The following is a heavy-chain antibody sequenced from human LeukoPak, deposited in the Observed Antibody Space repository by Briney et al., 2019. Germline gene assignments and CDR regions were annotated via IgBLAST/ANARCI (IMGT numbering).Heavy chain of an antibody. CDR2: ISSSGSTI. CDR3: ARESYGDLIYYYYYMDV. V-gene: IGHV3-48*03. Sequence: GGSLRLSCAASGFTFSSYEMNWVRQAPGKGLEWVSYISSSGSTIYYADSVKGRFTISRDNAKNSLYLQMNSLRAEDTAVYYCARESYGDLIYYYYYMDVWGKGTTVTVSS. D-gene: IGHD4-17*01. CDR1: GFTFSSYE. J-gene: IGHJ6*03.